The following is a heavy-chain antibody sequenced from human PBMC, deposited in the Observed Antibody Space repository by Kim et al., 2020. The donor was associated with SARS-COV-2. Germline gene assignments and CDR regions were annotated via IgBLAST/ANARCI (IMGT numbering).Heavy chain of an antibody. J-gene: IGHJ5*02. CDR3: AREPLKSGTTDNVWFDP. V-gene: IGHV4-34*01. D-gene: IGHD1-7*01. CDR2: INHSGST. CDR1: GGSFSGYY. Sequence: SETLSLTCAVYGGSFSGYYWSWIRQPPGKGLEWIGEINHSGSTNYNPSLKSRVTISVDTSKNQFSLKLSSVTAADTAVYYCAREPLKSGTTDNVWFDPWGQGTLVTVSS.